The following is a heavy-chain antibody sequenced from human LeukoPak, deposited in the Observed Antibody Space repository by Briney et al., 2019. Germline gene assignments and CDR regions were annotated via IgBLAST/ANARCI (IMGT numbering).Heavy chain of an antibody. Sequence: SQTLSLTCPVSGGSISRGGYYWSWIRQHPGRGLEWIAYIYYSGSTYYNPSLKSRVTISVDTSKNQFSLKLSSVTAADTAVYYWARDVVVAANPAGYYYYGMDVWGQGTTVTVSS. CDR2: IYYSGST. D-gene: IGHD2-15*01. CDR3: ARDVVVAANPAGYYYYGMDV. J-gene: IGHJ6*02. V-gene: IGHV4-31*03. CDR1: GGSISRGGYY.